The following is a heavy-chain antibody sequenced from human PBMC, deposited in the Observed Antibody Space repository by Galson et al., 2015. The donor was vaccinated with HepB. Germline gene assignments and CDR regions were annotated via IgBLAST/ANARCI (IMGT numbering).Heavy chain of an antibody. CDR2: IYPGDSDT. CDR1: GYSFTSYW. D-gene: IGHD3-22*01. CDR3: ARRGDSSGYYLDAFDI. Sequence: QSGAEVKKPGESLKISCKGSGYSFTSYWIGWVRQMPGKGLEWMGIIYPGDSDTRYSPSFQGQVTISADKSISTAYLQWSSLKASDTAMYYCARRGDSSGYYLDAFDIWGQGTMVTVSS. J-gene: IGHJ3*02. V-gene: IGHV5-51*01.